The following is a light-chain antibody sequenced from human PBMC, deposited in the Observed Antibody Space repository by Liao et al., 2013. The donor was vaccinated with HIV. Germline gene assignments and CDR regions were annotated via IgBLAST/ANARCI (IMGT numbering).Light chain of an antibody. J-gene: IGLJ1*01. Sequence: SYVLTQSPSVSVAPGKTATISCGGDSIGSKSVHWYQQRPGQAPVLVMSYDSDRPSGIPERFSGSNSGNTATLTINRVEVGDDADYFCQVWDSSSDSYVFGTGTKVTVL. CDR1: SIGSKS. CDR3: QVWDSSSDSYV. V-gene: IGLV3-21*04. CDR2: YDS.